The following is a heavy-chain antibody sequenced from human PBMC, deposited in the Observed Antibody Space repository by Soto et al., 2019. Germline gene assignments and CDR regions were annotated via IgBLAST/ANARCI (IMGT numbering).Heavy chain of an antibody. V-gene: IGHV1-69*13. CDR3: ARPGPVLGYYYYGMDV. J-gene: IGHJ6*02. Sequence: SVKVSCKASGGTFSSYAISWVRQAPGQGLEWMGGIIPIFGTANYAQKFQGRVTITADESTSTAYMELSSLRSEDTAVYYCARPGPVLGYYYYGMDVWGQGTTVTVSS. CDR1: GGTFSSYA. CDR2: IIPIFGTA. D-gene: IGHD1-20*01.